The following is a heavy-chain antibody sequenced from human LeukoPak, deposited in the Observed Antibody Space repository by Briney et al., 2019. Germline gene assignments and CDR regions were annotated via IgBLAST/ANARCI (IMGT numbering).Heavy chain of an antibody. D-gene: IGHD3-22*01. Sequence: GGSLRLPCAVSGITLSNYGMSWVRQAPGKGLEWVVGISGSGGATNYADSVKGRFTISRDNPKNTLYLQMNSLRVEDTAVYFCAKRAVVIRVILVGFHKEAYYFDSWGQGALVTVSS. J-gene: IGHJ4*02. CDR3: AKRAVVIRVILVGFHKEAYYFDS. CDR1: GITLSNYG. CDR2: ISGSGGAT. V-gene: IGHV3-23*01.